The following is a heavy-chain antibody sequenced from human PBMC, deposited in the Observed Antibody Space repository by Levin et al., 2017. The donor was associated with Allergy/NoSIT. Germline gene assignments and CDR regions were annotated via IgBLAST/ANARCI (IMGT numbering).Heavy chain of an antibody. D-gene: IGHD2-8*02. Sequence: GGSLRLSCAASGFTFSSYAMSWVRQAPGKGLEWVSAISGSGGSTYYADSVKGRFTISRDNSKNTLYLQMNSLRAEDTAVYYCAKLHCTGGVCYTGIAFDSWGQGTMVTVSS. V-gene: IGHV3-23*01. CDR1: GFTFSSYA. CDR3: AKLHCTGGVCYTGIAFDS. CDR2: ISGSGGST. J-gene: IGHJ3*02.